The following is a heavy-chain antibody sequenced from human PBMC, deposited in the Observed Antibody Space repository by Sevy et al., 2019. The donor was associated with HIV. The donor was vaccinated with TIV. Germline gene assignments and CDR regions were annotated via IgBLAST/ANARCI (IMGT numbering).Heavy chain of an antibody. Sequence: VSVKVSCKASGYTFTSYAMNWVRQAPGQGLEWMGWINTNTGNPTYAQGFTGRFVFSLDTSVSTAYLQISSLKAEDTAVYYCARAPFGVVIRNNWFDPWGQGTLVTVSS. CDR1: GYTFTSYA. CDR3: ARAPFGVVIRNNWFDP. D-gene: IGHD3-3*01. V-gene: IGHV7-4-1*02. CDR2: INTNTGNP. J-gene: IGHJ5*02.